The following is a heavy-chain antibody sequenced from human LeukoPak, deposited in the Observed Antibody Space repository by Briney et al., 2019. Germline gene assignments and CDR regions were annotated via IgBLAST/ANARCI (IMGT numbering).Heavy chain of an antibody. D-gene: IGHD3-16*01. CDR1: GFTFDDYA. V-gene: IGHV3-9*01. J-gene: IGHJ4*02. Sequence: GRSLRLSCAASGFTFDDYAMHWVWQAPGKGLEWVSGISWNSGSIGYADSVKGRFTISRDNAKNSLYLQMNSLRAEDTALYYCAKETGGNFDYWGQGTLVTVSS. CDR2: ISWNSGSI. CDR3: AKETGGNFDY.